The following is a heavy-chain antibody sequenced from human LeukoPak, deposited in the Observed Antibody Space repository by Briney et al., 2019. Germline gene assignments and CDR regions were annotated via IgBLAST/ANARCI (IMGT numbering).Heavy chain of an antibody. CDR3: AKAYDILTGPHGSPRNYGMDV. J-gene: IGHJ6*02. CDR1: GGTFSSYA. Sequence: ASVKVSCKASGGTFSSYAISWVRQAPGQGLEWMGGIIPIFGTANYAQKFQGRVTITADESTSTAYMELSSLRSEDTAVYYCAKAYDILTGPHGSPRNYGMDVWGQGTTVTVSS. V-gene: IGHV1-69*13. D-gene: IGHD3-9*01. CDR2: IIPIFGTA.